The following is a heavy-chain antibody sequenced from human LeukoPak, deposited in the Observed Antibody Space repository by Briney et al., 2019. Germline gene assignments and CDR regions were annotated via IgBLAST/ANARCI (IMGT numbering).Heavy chain of an antibody. CDR1: GYSFTSYW. Sequence: GESLKISCKGSGYSFTSYWIGWVRQMPGKGLEWMGIIYPGDSDTRYSPSFQGQFTISADKSISTAYLQWSSLKASDTAMYYCARHSNYYDSSGYAYYYYGMDVWGQGTTVTVSS. J-gene: IGHJ6*02. CDR2: IYPGDSDT. CDR3: ARHSNYYDSSGYAYYYYGMDV. D-gene: IGHD3-22*01. V-gene: IGHV5-51*01.